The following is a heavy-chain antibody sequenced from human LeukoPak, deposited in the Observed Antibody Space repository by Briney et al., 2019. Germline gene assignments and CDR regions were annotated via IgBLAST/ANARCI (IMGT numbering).Heavy chain of an antibody. V-gene: IGHV3-48*04. CDR1: GFTFSSYG. CDR2: ISSSSSTT. CDR3: HVRFGELYRSGDYYMDV. Sequence: PGGSLRLSCAASGFTFSSYGMHWVRQAPGKGLEWVSYISSSSSTTYYAYSVKGRFTISRDNAKNSLYLQMNSLRAEHTAVYYCHVRFGELYRSGDYYMDVWSKGSTVTV. J-gene: IGHJ6*03. D-gene: IGHD3-10*01.